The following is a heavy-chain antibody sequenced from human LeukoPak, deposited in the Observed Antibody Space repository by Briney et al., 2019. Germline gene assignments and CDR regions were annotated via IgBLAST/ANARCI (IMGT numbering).Heavy chain of an antibody. D-gene: IGHD1-20*01. CDR2: IYPRDSET. J-gene: IGHJ4*02. CDR1: GYKFDIYW. Sequence: GESLKISCQASGYKFDIYWIGWVRQRPGKGLEWMGIIYPRDSETRFSPSLQGQVIISAATSLNTTSLEWTSLQASDTAIYYCARLFNWNLDYWGQGDLVTVSS. CDR3: ARLFNWNLDY. V-gene: IGHV5-51*01.